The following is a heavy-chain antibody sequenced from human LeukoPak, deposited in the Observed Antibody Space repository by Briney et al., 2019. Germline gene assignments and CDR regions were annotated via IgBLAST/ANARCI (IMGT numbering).Heavy chain of an antibody. CDR3: ARRSGIVGATLSDY. Sequence: ASVKVSCKASGYTFTGYYMHWVRQAPGQGLEWMGWINPNSGGTNYAQKFQGRVTMTRDTSISTAYMELSRLRSDDTAVYYCARRSGIVGATLSDYWGQGTLVTVSS. V-gene: IGHV1-2*02. D-gene: IGHD1-26*01. CDR1: GYTFTGYY. J-gene: IGHJ4*02. CDR2: INPNSGGT.